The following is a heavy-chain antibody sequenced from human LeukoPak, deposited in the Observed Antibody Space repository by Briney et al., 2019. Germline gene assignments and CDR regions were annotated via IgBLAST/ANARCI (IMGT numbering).Heavy chain of an antibody. V-gene: IGHV4-31*03. Sequence: SETLSLTCTVSGGSISSGGYYWSWIRQHPGKGLEWIGYIYYSGSTYYNPSLKSRVTISVDTPKNQFSLKLSSVTAADTAVYYCARDSGPIAAAGTILDYWGQGTLVTVSS. CDR2: IYYSGST. CDR3: ARDSGPIAAAGTILDY. D-gene: IGHD6-13*01. CDR1: GGSISSGGYY. J-gene: IGHJ4*02.